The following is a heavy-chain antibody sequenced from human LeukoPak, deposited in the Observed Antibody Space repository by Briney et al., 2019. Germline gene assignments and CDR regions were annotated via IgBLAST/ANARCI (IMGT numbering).Heavy chain of an antibody. Sequence: GGSLRLSCAASGFTFSSYEMNWVRQAPGKGLEWVSFISSSGSAIHYADSVRGRFTISRDNAKNSLYLQMSRLRAEETAVYYCAREKLSFFDSSGYFDYWGQGTLVTVSS. CDR2: ISSSGSAI. D-gene: IGHD3-22*01. CDR1: GFTFSSYE. CDR3: AREKLSFFDSSGYFDY. V-gene: IGHV3-48*03. J-gene: IGHJ4*02.